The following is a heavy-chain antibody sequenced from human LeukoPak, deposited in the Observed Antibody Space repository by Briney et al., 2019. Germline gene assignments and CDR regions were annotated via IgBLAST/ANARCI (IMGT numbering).Heavy chain of an antibody. CDR2: ISWNSGSI. D-gene: IGHD3-10*01. J-gene: IGHJ4*02. CDR1: GFTFDDYA. Sequence: GGSLRLSCAASGFTFDDYAMHWVRQAPGKGLEWASGISWNSGSIGYADSVKGRFTISRDNSKNTLYLQMNSLRAEDTALYYCAKDISSMVRGVIILWGQGTLVTVSS. V-gene: IGHV3-9*01. CDR3: AKDISSMVRGVIIL.